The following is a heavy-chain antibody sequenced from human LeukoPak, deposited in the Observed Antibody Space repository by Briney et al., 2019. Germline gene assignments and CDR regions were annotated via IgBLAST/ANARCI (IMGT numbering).Heavy chain of an antibody. CDR1: GFTFSSYS. J-gene: IGHJ4*02. Sequence: GGSLRLSCAASGFTFSSYSMNWVRQAPGKGLEWVSYISSSSSTIYYADSVEGRFTISRDNAKNSLYLQMNSLRDEDTAVYYCASSSIAARHFDYWGQGTLVTVSS. V-gene: IGHV3-48*02. CDR2: ISSSSSTI. D-gene: IGHD6-6*01. CDR3: ASSSIAARHFDY.